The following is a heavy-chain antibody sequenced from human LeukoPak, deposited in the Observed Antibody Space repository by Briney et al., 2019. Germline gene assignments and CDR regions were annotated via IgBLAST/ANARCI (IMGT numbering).Heavy chain of an antibody. CDR1: GFTFSSSA. D-gene: IGHD6-13*01. Sequence: SGGSLRLSCAASGFTFSSSAMSWVRQAPGKGLEWVSSISGSGSGGSTYYADSVKGRFTISRDNAKNSLFLQMNSLRAEDTAVYYCARKPRSKQQFYFDYWGQGTLVTVSS. CDR3: ARKPRSKQQFYFDY. J-gene: IGHJ4*02. CDR2: ISGSGSGGST. V-gene: IGHV3-23*01.